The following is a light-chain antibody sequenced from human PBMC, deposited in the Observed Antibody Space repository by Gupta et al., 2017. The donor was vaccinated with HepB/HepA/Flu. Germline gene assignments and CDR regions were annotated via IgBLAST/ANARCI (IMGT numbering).Light chain of an antibody. Sequence: QSVLTQPPSAFGSPGQRVTIPCSGSSSNIGSNTVNWYQPLPGTAPKLLIYSNNQRPSGVPDRFSGSKSGTSASLAISGLQSEDEADYYCAAWDDSLNARYVFGTGTKVTVL. CDR1: SSNIGSNT. V-gene: IGLV1-44*01. CDR2: SNN. CDR3: AAWDDSLNARYV. J-gene: IGLJ1*01.